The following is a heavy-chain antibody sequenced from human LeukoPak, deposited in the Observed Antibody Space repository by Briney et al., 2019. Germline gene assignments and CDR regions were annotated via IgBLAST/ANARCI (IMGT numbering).Heavy chain of an antibody. CDR1: GFTVTSNY. CDR3: AIGGVIWRMDV. J-gene: IGHJ6*02. CDR2: VYPGGFT. D-gene: IGHD2/OR15-2a*01. V-gene: IGHV3-66*01. Sequence: GGSLRLSCAVSGFTVTSNYMSWVRQAPGKGLEWVSVVYPGGFTYHADSVKGRFTISRDTSKNTVYLQMNSLRAEDTAVYYCAIGGVIWRMDVWGQGTTVTASS.